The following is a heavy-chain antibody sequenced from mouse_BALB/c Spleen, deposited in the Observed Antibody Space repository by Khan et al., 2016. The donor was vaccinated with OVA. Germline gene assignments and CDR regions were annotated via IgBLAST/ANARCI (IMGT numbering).Heavy chain of an antibody. J-gene: IGHJ3*01. Sequence: EVELVESGGDLVKPGGSLKLSCEASGFTFSSYSMSWVRQTPDKRLEWVASISSGGDYTYYPDSVKGRFTISRDNAKDNLYLQMSDRKSEDTAIYYCADHVTWSFAYWGQGTLVTVSA. CDR1: GFTFSSYS. CDR3: ADHVTWSFAY. V-gene: IGHV5-6*01. D-gene: IGHD2-1*01. CDR2: ISSGGDYT.